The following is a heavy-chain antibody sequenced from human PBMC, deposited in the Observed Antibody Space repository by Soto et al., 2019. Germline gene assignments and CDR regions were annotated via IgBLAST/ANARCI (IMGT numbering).Heavy chain of an antibody. Sequence: PGGSLRLSCAASGFTFSSYSMNWVRQAPGKGLEWVSSISSSSSYIYYADSVKGRFTISRDNAKNSLYLQMNSLRAEDTAVYYCARVLGVVVAGRPADYWGQGTLVTVSS. CDR1: GFTFSSYS. V-gene: IGHV3-21*01. CDR3: ARVLGVVVAGRPADY. J-gene: IGHJ4*02. CDR2: ISSSSSYI. D-gene: IGHD2-15*01.